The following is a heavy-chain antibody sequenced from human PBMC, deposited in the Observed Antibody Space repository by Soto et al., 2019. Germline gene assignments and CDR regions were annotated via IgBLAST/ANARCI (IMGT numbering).Heavy chain of an antibody. CDR1: GGTFSSYA. CDR3: TRDRGRRYNDGRGYYYSAY. J-gene: IGHJ4*02. Sequence: QVHLVQSGAEVKKPGSSVKVSCKASGGTFSSYAISWVRQAPGQGLEWMGGFIPIFGTTNYAQKFQGRVTITADESTSTAYMQLSSLRSEDTAVYYWTRDRGRRYNDGRGYYYSAYWGQGTLVTVPS. D-gene: IGHD3-22*01. CDR2: FIPIFGTT. V-gene: IGHV1-69*01.